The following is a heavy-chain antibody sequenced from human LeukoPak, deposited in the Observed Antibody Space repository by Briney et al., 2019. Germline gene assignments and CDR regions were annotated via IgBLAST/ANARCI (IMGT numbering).Heavy chain of an antibody. CDR2: INPNSGDT. CDR1: GYTFTGYY. CDR3: ASSNDYVWGSYRPHDAFDI. Sequence: ASVKVSCKASGYTFTGYYMYWVRQAPGQGLEWMGWINPNSGDTNYAQKFQGRVTMTRDTSISTAYMELSRLRSDDTAVYYCASSNDYVWGSYRPHDAFDIWGQGTMVTVSS. V-gene: IGHV1-2*02. J-gene: IGHJ3*02. D-gene: IGHD3-16*02.